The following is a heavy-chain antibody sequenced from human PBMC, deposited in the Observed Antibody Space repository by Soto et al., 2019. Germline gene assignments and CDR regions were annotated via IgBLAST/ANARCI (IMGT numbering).Heavy chain of an antibody. Sequence: QVQLVQSGAEVKKPGSSVKVSCKASGGTFSSYAISWVRQAPGQGLEWMGGIIPIFGTANYAQKFQGRVTIXXDXSXXTAYMELSSLRSEDTAVYYCARVADGGRRNWYFDLWGRGTLVTVSS. J-gene: IGHJ2*01. CDR2: IIPIFGTA. D-gene: IGHD2-15*01. CDR3: ARVADGGRRNWYFDL. V-gene: IGHV1-69*12. CDR1: GGTFSSYA.